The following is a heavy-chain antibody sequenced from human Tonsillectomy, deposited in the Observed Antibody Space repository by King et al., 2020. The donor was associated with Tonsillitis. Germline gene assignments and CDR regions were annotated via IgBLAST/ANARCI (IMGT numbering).Heavy chain of an antibody. CDR2: ISYDGSSK. V-gene: IGHV3-30*18. CDR3: AKGDGGGYYLVDY. Sequence: VQLVESGGGMVQPGRSLRLSCAASGFTFSTYGMHWVRQAPGKGLEWVAVISYDGSSKYYADSVKGRFTISRDNSKNTLYLQMNSLRAEDTAVYYCAKGDGGGYYLVDYWGQGTLVTVSS. CDR1: GFTFSTYG. D-gene: IGHD1-26*01. J-gene: IGHJ4*02.